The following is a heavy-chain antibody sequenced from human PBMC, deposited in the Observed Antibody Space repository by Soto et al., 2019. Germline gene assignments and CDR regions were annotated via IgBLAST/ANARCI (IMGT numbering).Heavy chain of an antibody. CDR1: GFTFSSHN. CDR2: ISSSGSTI. J-gene: IGHJ4*02. V-gene: IGHV3-48*01. Sequence: VQLVNSGGGSVQPGGSLRLSCAASGFTFSSHNMNWVRQAPGKGLEWVSSISSSGSTIYYADSVKGRFTISRDNAKNSLYLQMNSLRAEATAVYYCSRGGVRVAVSCVDWGQGTLVTVSS. D-gene: IGHD6-19*01. CDR3: SRGGVRVAVSCVD.